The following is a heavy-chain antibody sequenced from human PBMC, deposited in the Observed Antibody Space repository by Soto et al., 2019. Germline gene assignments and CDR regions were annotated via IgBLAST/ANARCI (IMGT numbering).Heavy chain of an antibody. V-gene: IGHV3-30*18. CDR2: ISYDGSNK. CDR1: GFTFSSYG. J-gene: IGHJ5*02. D-gene: IGHD6-19*01. Sequence: QVQLVESGGGVVQPGRSLRLSCAASGFTFSSYGMHWVRQAPGKGLEWVAVISYDGSNKYYADSVKGRFTISRDNSKNTLYLQMNSLRAEDTAVYYCAKDREQWLVLGWFDPWGQGTLVTVSS. CDR3: AKDREQWLVLGWFDP.